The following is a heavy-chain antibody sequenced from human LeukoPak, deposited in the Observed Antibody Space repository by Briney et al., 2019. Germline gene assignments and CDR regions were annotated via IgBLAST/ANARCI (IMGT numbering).Heavy chain of an antibody. Sequence: ASVKVSCKVSGYTRTELSMHWVRQAPGKGLEWMGGFDPEDGETIYAQKFQGRVTMTEDTSTDTAYMELSSLRSEDTAVYYCATLSGTYYDFWSGYYTYWGQGTLVTVSS. D-gene: IGHD3-3*01. CDR3: ATLSGTYYDFWSGYYTY. V-gene: IGHV1-24*01. CDR1: GYTRTELS. J-gene: IGHJ4*02. CDR2: FDPEDGET.